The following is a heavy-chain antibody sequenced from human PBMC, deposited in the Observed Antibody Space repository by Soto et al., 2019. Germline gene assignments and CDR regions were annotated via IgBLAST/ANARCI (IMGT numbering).Heavy chain of an antibody. Sequence: SETLSLTCAVYGGSFSGYYWSWIRQPPGKGLEWIGEINHSGSTNYNPSLKSRVTISVDTSKNQFSLKLSSVTAADTAVYYCARKGRRYYDSSGYLDYWGQGTLVTVSS. CDR1: GGSFSGYY. D-gene: IGHD3-22*01. J-gene: IGHJ4*02. CDR3: ARKGRRYYDSSGYLDY. CDR2: INHSGST. V-gene: IGHV4-34*01.